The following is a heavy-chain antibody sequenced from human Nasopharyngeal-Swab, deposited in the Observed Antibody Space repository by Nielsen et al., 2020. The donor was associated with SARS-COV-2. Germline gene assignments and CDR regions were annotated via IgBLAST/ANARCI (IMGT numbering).Heavy chain of an antibody. CDR3: ARLLIAANGHCMDV. D-gene: IGHD2-15*01. Sequence: WIRQPPGKGLEWIGYIYYSGSTNYNPSLKSRVTISVDTSKNQFSLKLSSVTAADTAVYYCARLLIAANGHCMDVWGKGTTVTVSS. CDR2: IYYSGST. V-gene: IGHV4-59*01. J-gene: IGHJ6*03.